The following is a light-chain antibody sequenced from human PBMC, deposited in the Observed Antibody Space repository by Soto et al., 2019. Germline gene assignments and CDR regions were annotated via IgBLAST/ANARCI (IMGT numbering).Light chain of an antibody. CDR1: SSDVGGHDY. CDR2: ELS. CDR3: SSYVTGNSVI. Sequence: QSALTQPPSASGSPGQSVTISCTGTSSDVGGHDYVSWYQQHPGKAPKLMIYELSKRPSGVPDRFSGSKSGNTASLTVSGLQADDEADYYCSSYVTGNSVIFGGGTKLTVL. V-gene: IGLV2-8*01. J-gene: IGLJ2*01.